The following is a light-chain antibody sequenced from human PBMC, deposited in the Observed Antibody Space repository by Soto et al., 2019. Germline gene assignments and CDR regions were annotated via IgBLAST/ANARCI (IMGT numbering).Light chain of an antibody. V-gene: IGKV3-20*01. J-gene: IGKJ1*01. CDR3: QQYIKSPPT. CDR1: QSLSGDY. Sequence: EIVLTQSPGTLSLSPGDRATLSCRASQSLSGDYLAWYQQKPGQAPRLLIFGASKRATGIPDKFSGSGSGTDFSLTISRLEPEDFAVYFCQQYIKSPPTFGQGTKVEIK. CDR2: GAS.